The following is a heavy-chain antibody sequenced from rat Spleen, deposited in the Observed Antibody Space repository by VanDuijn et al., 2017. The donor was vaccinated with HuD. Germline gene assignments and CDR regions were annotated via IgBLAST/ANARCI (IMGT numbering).Heavy chain of an antibody. D-gene: IGHD1-2*01. V-gene: IGHV2-16*01. J-gene: IGHJ2*01. CDR1: GFSLSNYG. CDR3: ARSDYSSPYYFDY. CDR2: IWSGGTT. Sequence: QVQLKESGPGLVQPSQTLSLTCTVSGFSLSNYGVSWVRQPPGKGLEWIGAIWSGGTTDYNSALKSRLSISRDTSKSQVLLKMNNLQTEDTAMYFCARSDYSSPYYFDYWGQGVMVTVSS.